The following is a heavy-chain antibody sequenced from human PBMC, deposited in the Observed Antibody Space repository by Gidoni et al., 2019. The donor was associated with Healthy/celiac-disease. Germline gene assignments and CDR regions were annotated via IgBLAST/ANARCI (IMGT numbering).Heavy chain of an antibody. CDR1: GYTFTSYA. CDR3: ARDPSITIFGVVIKDGMDV. J-gene: IGHJ6*02. Sequence: QVQLVQSGAEVKKPGASVKVSCKASGYTFTSYAMHWVRQAPGQRLEWMGWINAGNGNTKYSQKFQGRVTITRDTSASTAYMELSSLRSEDTAVYYCARDPSITIFGVVIKDGMDVWGQGTTVTVSS. D-gene: IGHD3-3*01. V-gene: IGHV1-3*01. CDR2: INAGNGNT.